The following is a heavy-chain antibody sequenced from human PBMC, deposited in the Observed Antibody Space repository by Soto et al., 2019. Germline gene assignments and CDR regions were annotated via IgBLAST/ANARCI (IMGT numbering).Heavy chain of an antibody. CDR3: AGDGYGSGSYYPKKYYYYGMDV. J-gene: IGHJ6*02. CDR2: ISAYNGNT. Sequence: AASVKVCCKASGYTFTSYGISWVRQAPGQGLEWMGWISAYNGNTNYAQKLQGRVTMTTDTSTSTAYMELRSLRSDDTAVYYCAGDGYGSGSYYPKKYYYYGMDVWGQGTTVTVSS. V-gene: IGHV1-18*01. D-gene: IGHD3-10*01. CDR1: GYTFTSYG.